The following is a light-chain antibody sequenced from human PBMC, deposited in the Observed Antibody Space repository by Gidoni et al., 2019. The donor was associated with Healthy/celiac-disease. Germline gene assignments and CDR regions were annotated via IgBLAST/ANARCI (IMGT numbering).Light chain of an antibody. CDR2: GAS. CDR1: QSVSSN. Sequence: ELVMTQSPATLSVSPGERATLSCRASQSVSSNLAWYQQKPGQAPRLLIYGASTRATGIPARFSGSGSGTEFTLTISSLQSEDFAVYYCQQYNNWPWYTFGQXTKLXIK. V-gene: IGKV3-15*01. CDR3: QQYNNWPWYT. J-gene: IGKJ2*01.